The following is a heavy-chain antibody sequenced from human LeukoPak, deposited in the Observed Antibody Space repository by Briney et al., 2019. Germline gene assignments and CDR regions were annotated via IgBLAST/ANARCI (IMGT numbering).Heavy chain of an antibody. D-gene: IGHD4-17*01. CDR1: GFTFDDYG. CDR2: INWNGGST. J-gene: IGHJ3*02. V-gene: IGHV3-20*04. CDR3: ARTTGDYVVVDAFDI. Sequence: GRSLRLSCAASGFTFDDYGMSWVRQAPGKGLDWVSGINWNGGSTGYADSVKGRFTISRDNAKNSLYLQMNSLRAEDTALYYCARTTGDYVVVDAFDIWGQGTMVTVSS.